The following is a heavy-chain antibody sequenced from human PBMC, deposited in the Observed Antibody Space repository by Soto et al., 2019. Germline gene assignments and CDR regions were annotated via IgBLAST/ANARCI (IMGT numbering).Heavy chain of an antibody. Sequence: PSETLSLTCTVFGDSVSSGSYYWTWIRQPPGKGLEWIGYIYSSGSTNYNPSLKSRVAISVDTSRNQFSLKLTSVTAADTAVYYCARDIRGYSRAFDYWGQGTLVTVSS. J-gene: IGHJ4*02. CDR1: GDSVSSGSYY. D-gene: IGHD5-18*01. V-gene: IGHV4-61*01. CDR3: ARDIRGYSRAFDY. CDR2: IYSSGST.